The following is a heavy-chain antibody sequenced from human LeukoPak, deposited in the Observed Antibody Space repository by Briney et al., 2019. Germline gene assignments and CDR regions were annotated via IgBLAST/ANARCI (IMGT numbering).Heavy chain of an antibody. CDR3: VQSDDILTGYYY. D-gene: IGHD3-9*01. CDR1: GGSFSGYY. J-gene: IGHJ4*02. V-gene: IGHV4-34*01. Sequence: PSETLSLTCAVYGGSFSGYYWSWIRQPPGKGLEWIGEINHSGSTNYNPSLKSRVTISVDTSKNQCSLKLSSVTAAHTAVYYCVQSDDILTGYYYWGQGTLVTVSS. CDR2: INHSGST.